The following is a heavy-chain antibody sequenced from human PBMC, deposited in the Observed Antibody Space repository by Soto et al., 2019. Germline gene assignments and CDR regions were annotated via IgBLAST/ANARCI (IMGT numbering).Heavy chain of an antibody. D-gene: IGHD4-4*01. J-gene: IGHJ4*02. CDR3: ASGGTTVNRRFAF. V-gene: IGHV1-69*01. CDR2: IIPILDTT. CDR1: GGTSSSYA. Sequence: QVQVVQSGADVKKPGSSVRVSCKASGGTSSSYAITWMRQAPGQGLEWMGGIIPILDTTDYAQKFQGRVTFTADESTSTVYMELSSLTSEDTAVYYCASGGTTVNRRFAFWGQGTLVTVSS.